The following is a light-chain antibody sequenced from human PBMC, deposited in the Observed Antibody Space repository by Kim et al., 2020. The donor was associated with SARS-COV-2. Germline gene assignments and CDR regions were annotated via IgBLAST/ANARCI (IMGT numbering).Light chain of an antibody. CDR2: DAS. J-gene: IGKJ1*01. V-gene: IGKV1-39*01. CDR3: QQSYNNPPT. CDR1: QTIRTY. Sequence: TAVGDSVTITCRASQTIRTYLNWYQQKPEKAPKFLIYDASSLQSGVPSRFSGSGSGTDFTLTISSLQPEDFATYYCQQSYNNPPTFGQGTNVDIK.